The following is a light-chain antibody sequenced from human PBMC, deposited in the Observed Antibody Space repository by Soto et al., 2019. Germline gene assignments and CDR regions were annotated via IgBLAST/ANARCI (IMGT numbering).Light chain of an antibody. V-gene: IGLV2-8*01. CDR3: SSYAGSNSFL. CDR2: EVT. Sequence: QSALTQPPSASGSPGQSVTISCTGTSSDVGGLKYVSWYQRHPGKAPKLMIYEVTKRPSGVPDRFSGSKSGNTASLTVSGLQAEDEADYYCSSYAGSNSFLCGGGTKLTVL. J-gene: IGLJ2*01. CDR1: SSDVGGLKY.